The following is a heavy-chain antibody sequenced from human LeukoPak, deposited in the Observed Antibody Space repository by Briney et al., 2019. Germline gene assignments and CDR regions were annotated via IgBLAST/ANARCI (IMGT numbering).Heavy chain of an antibody. CDR1: GFSFSGSA. CDR2: IRSKNNNFAT. CDR3: TNYFYGLDV. V-gene: IGHV3-73*01. Sequence: GGSLKLSCAASGFSFSGSAMHWVRQASGKGLVWVGRIRSKNNNFATTYAASVKGRFTISRDDSKNTTYLQMNSLKAEDTALYYCTNYFYGLDVWGKGTTVTVSS. J-gene: IGHJ6*04.